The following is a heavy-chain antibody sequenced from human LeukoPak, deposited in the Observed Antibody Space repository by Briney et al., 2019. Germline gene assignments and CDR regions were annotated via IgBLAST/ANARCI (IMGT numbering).Heavy chain of an antibody. CDR2: IYYSGST. Sequence: PSETLSLTCTVSGGSISSSSYYWGWIRQPPGKGLEWIGSIYYSGSTYYNPSLKSRVTISVDTSKKQFSLKLCSVTAADTTVYYCARQRELAAAGTAFDYWGQGTLVTVSS. J-gene: IGHJ4*02. CDR3: ARQRELAAAGTAFDY. V-gene: IGHV4-39*01. D-gene: IGHD6-13*01. CDR1: GGSISSSSYY.